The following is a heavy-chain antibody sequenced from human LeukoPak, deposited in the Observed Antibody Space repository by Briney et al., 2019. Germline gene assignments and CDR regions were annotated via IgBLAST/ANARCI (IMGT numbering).Heavy chain of an antibody. Sequence: SETLSLTCTVSGGSISSYYWSWIRQPPGKGLEWIGYISYSGSTKYNPSLKSRGTISVDTSKNQFSLKLSSVTAADTAVYYCARHGGCSGGSCYPVYYYGMDVWGQGTTVTVSS. V-gene: IGHV4-59*08. J-gene: IGHJ6*02. CDR3: ARHGGCSGGSCYPVYYYGMDV. D-gene: IGHD2-15*01. CDR1: GGSISSYY. CDR2: ISYSGST.